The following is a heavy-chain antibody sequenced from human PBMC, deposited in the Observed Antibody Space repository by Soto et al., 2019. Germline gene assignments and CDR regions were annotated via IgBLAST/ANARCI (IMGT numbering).Heavy chain of an antibody. Sequence: PSETLSLTCTVSDGSVSSGSYYWTWIRQPPGKGLEWIGYIYSSGSTLYNPSLKSRVIISVDTSMNQLSLKLSSVTAADTAVYYCARDSLALFDSWGQGTLVTVSS. CDR2: IYSSGST. CDR1: DGSVSSGSYY. D-gene: IGHD5-12*01. V-gene: IGHV4-61*01. CDR3: ARDSLALFDS. J-gene: IGHJ4*02.